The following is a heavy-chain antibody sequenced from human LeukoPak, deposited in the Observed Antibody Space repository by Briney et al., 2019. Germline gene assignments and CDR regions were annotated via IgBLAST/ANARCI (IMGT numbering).Heavy chain of an antibody. CDR2: IYSGGST. V-gene: IGHV3-53*01. Sequence: PGGSLRLSCAASGFTVSSNYMSWVRQAPGKGLEWVSVIYSGGSTYYADSVKGRFTISRDNSKNTLYLQMNSLRAEDTAVYYCARVAYCSGGSCYSFDYWGQRTLVTVSS. CDR1: GFTVSSNY. CDR3: ARVAYCSGGSCYSFDY. J-gene: IGHJ4*02. D-gene: IGHD2-15*01.